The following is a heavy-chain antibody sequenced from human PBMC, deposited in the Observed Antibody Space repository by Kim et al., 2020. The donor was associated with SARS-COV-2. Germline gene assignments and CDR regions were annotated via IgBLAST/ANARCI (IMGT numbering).Heavy chain of an antibody. J-gene: IGHJ3*02. CDR1: GFTFSSYE. Sequence: GRSLRLSCAASGFTFSSYEMNWVRQAPGKGLEWVSYISSSGSTIYYADSVKGRFTISRDNAKNSLYLQMNSLRAEDTAVYYCASAHSGIAVGDDAFDIWGQGTMVTVSS. CDR3: ASAHSGIAVGDDAFDI. CDR2: ISSSGSTI. D-gene: IGHD6-19*01. V-gene: IGHV3-48*03.